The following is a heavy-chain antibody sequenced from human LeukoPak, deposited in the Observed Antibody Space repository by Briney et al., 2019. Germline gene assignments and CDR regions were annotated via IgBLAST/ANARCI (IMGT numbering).Heavy chain of an antibody. CDR3: ARDRYYDSSDYYGMDV. V-gene: IGHV3-30*04. CDR2: ISYDGSNK. J-gene: IGHJ6*02. CDR1: GFTFSSYA. D-gene: IGHD3-22*01. Sequence: GWALRLSCAASGFTFSSYAMHWGLQAPGKGLEGGAVISYDGSNKYYANSVKGRFTISRDNSKNTLYLQMNSLRAEDTAVYYCARDRYYDSSDYYGMDVSGQGTTVTVSS.